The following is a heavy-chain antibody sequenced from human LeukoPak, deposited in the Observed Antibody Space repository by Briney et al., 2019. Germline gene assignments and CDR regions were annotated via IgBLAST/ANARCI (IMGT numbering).Heavy chain of an antibody. CDR3: ASYPRYSSSPPFDY. J-gene: IGHJ4*02. Sequence: ASVKVSCEASGYTFTDYYIHWVRQAPGQGLEWMGWINPNTGGTNYAQKFQGRVTMTRDTTISTAYMELSRLTSDDTAVYYCASYPRYSSSPPFDYWGQGTLVTVSS. V-gene: IGHV1-2*02. D-gene: IGHD6-19*01. CDR2: INPNTGGT. CDR1: GYTFTDYY.